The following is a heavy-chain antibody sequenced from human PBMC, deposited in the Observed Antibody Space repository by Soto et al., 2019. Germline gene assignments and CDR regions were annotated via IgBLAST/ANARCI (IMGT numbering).Heavy chain of an antibody. CDR1: GYTFTSYD. V-gene: IGHV1-8*01. CDR2: MNPNSGNT. D-gene: IGHD3-3*01. CDR3: ARGGWTYYDFWSGYSTVNFDY. J-gene: IGHJ4*02. Sequence: ASVKVSCKASGYTFTSYDINWVRQATGQGLEWMGWMNPNSGNTGYAQKFQGRVTMTRNTSISTAYMELSSLRSEDTAVYYCARGGWTYYDFWSGYSTVNFDYWGQGTLVTVSS.